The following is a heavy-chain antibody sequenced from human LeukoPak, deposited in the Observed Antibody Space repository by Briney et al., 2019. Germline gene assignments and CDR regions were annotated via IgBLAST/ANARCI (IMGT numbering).Heavy chain of an antibody. D-gene: IGHD2-15*01. J-gene: IGHJ4*02. CDR2: INHSGTT. V-gene: IGHV4-38-2*01. Sequence: TSETLSLTCAVSGYSISGDSYWGWIRQPPGKGPDWIGGINHSGTTYYNPSLKSRVTISVDTSKNQFSLILTSVTAADTAVYYCARAHFCSGGSCHSVSDYWGQGTLVTVSS. CDR1: GYSISGDSY. CDR3: ARAHFCSGGSCHSVSDY.